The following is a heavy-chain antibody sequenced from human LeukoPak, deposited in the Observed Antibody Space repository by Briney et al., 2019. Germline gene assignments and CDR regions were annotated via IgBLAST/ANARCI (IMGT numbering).Heavy chain of an antibody. CDR3: ARKRPGAGAAFDI. Sequence: SETLSLTCSVSGGSITSSSYYWGWIRQPPEKGLEWIGSIYYTGGTYYSPSLKSRVTISVDTSKNQFSLKLSSVTAADTAVYYCARKRPGAGAAFDIWGQGTMVTVSS. CDR1: GGSITSSSYY. V-gene: IGHV4-39*07. J-gene: IGHJ3*02. D-gene: IGHD3-10*01. CDR2: IYYTGGT.